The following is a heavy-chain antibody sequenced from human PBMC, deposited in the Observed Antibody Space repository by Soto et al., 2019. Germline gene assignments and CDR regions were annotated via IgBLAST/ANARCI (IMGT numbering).Heavy chain of an antibody. Sequence: GGSLRLSCAASGFTFSSYAMSWVRQAPGKGLEWVSAISGSGGSTYYADSVKGRFTISRDNSKNTLYLQMNSLRAEDTAVYYCAKDNYDILTGYWPGYYYGMDVWGQGTTVTGSS. CDR2: ISGSGGST. D-gene: IGHD3-9*01. J-gene: IGHJ6*02. CDR1: GFTFSSYA. V-gene: IGHV3-23*01. CDR3: AKDNYDILTGYWPGYYYGMDV.